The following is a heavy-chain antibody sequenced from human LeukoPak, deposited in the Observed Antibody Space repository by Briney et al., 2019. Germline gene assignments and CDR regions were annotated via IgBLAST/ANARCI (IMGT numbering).Heavy chain of an antibody. CDR3: AKSEVYYFGASGGFDY. CDR1: GFTFSNYG. D-gene: IGHD3-22*01. J-gene: IGHJ4*02. Sequence: RGSLRLSCGASGFTFSNYGMHWVRQAPGKGLEWVAFIRYDGSNEYYADSVKGRFTISRDNSKNTLYLQMNSLRTEDTAVYYCAKSEVYYFGASGGFDYWGQGTLVTVAS. V-gene: IGHV3-30*02. CDR2: IRYDGSNE.